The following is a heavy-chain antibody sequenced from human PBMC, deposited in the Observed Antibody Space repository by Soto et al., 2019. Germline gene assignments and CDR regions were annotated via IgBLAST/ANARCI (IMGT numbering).Heavy chain of an antibody. J-gene: IGHJ6*02. Sequence: GASVKVSCKASGGTFSSYAISWVRQAPGQGLEWMGGTIPIFGTANYAQKFQGRVTITADESPSTAYMELSSLISEDTAVYYCARDDFGISSGRDRVATGNYYYGMDVWGQGTTVTVSS. CDR1: GGTFSSYA. V-gene: IGHV1-69*13. CDR2: TIPIFGTA. CDR3: ARDDFGISSGRDRVATGNYYYGMDV. D-gene: IGHD5-12*01.